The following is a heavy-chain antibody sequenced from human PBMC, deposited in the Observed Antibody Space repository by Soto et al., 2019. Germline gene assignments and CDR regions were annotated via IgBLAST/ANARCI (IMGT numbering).Heavy chain of an antibody. J-gene: IGHJ3*02. V-gene: IGHV4-59*01. CDR1: GDSISSYY. CDR3: AISSCGGDCSRGADAFDI. D-gene: IGHD2-21*02. CDR2: MYYSGST. Sequence: QVQLQESGPGLMKPSETLSLTCTVSGDSISSYYWSWIRQPPGKELEWIGYMYYSGSTTYNPSLKSRVTMSVHTSQNQFSLRLSSVTAADTAVYYCAISSCGGDCSRGADAFDIWGQGTMVTVSS.